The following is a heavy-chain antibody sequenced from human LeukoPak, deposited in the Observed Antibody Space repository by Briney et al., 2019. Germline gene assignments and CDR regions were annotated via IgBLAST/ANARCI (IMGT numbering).Heavy chain of an antibody. CDR2: INPNSGET. V-gene: IGHV1-2*02. D-gene: IGHD3-9*01. J-gene: IGHJ4*02. CDR1: GYAITGAP. Sequence: ASVTLSCNPSGYAITGAPMRWVLPDPKHGLEWMGLINPNSGETKYAQKFQGRVTMTRDTSISTVYMDLGGLRFDDEAVYYCGSVLFNSGYENWFQESLVNV. CDR3: GSVLFNSGYEN.